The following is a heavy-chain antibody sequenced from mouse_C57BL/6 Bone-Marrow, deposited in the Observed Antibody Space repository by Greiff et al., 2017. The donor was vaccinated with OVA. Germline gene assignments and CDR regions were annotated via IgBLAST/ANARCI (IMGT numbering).Heavy chain of an antibody. CDR3: ARRNYYGSYYAMDY. V-gene: IGHV5-15*04. J-gene: IGHJ4*01. CDR2: ISNLAYSI. Sequence: EVQRVESGGGLVQPGGSLKLSCAASGFTFSDYGMAWVRQAPRKGPEWVAFISNLAYSIYYADTVTGRFTISRENAKNTLYLEMSSLRSEDTAMYYCARRNYYGSYYAMDYWGQGTSVTVSS. CDR1: GFTFSDYG. D-gene: IGHD1-1*01.